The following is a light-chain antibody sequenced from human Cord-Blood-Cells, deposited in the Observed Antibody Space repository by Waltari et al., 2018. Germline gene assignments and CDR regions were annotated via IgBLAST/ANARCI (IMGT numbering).Light chain of an antibody. CDR3: QQYDNLPIT. CDR2: DAS. Sequence: DIQMTQSPSSLSASVGDRVTITCQASQDISNYLNWYQQKHGKAPKLLIYDASNLETVVPSRFSGSGSGTDFTFTISSLQPEDIATYYCQQYDNLPITFGQGTRLEIK. CDR1: QDISNY. J-gene: IGKJ5*01. V-gene: IGKV1-33*01.